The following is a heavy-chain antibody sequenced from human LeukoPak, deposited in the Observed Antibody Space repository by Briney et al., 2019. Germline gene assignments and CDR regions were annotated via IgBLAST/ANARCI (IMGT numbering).Heavy chain of an antibody. V-gene: IGHV1-8*01. J-gene: IGHJ6*03. Sequence: ASVKVSCKASGYTFTSYHINWVRQAAGQGLEWMGWMNPNSGNTGYAQKFQGRVTMTRNTSISTAYMELSRLRSDDTAVYYCARDQYDFFPPYYYYYYMDVWGKGTTVTVSS. CDR2: MNPNSGNT. CDR1: GYTFTSYH. CDR3: ARDQYDFFPPYYYYYYMDV. D-gene: IGHD3-3*01.